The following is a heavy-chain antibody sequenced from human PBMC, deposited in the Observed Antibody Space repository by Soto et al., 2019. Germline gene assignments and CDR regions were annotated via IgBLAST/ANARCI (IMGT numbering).Heavy chain of an antibody. CDR3: ATDARVYAIRDDAFDI. CDR1: EYTFTSYD. Sequence: ASVKVSCKASEYTFTSYDINWVRQATGQGLEWMGWMNPNSGNTGYAQKFQGRVTMTRNTSISTAYMELSSLRSEDTAVYYCATDARVYAIRDDAFDIWGQGTMVTVSS. J-gene: IGHJ3*02. D-gene: IGHD2-8*01. V-gene: IGHV1-8*01. CDR2: MNPNSGNT.